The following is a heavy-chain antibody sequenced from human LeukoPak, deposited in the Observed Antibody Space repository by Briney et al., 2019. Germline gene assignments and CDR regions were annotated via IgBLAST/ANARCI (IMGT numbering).Heavy chain of an antibody. D-gene: IGHD3-16*01. J-gene: IGHJ3*02. CDR3: ADCRDYLGDDFFDS. CDR1: RASFNGSDYC. Sequence: SETPSLTCSVSRASFNGSDYCWGWVRQPPGKGLEWIGTIYYRGNTYYNPSLTSRVTISADTSKMQFSLKLTSATAADTAVYYCADCRDYLGDDFFDSWGRGTLLTVPS. CDR2: IYYRGNT. V-gene: IGHV4-39*05.